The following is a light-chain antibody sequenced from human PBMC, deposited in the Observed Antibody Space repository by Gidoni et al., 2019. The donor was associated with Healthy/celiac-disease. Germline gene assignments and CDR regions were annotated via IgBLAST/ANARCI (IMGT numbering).Light chain of an antibody. CDR3: HQYYSYPPWT. CDR1: QGISSY. J-gene: IGKJ1*01. Sequence: AIRMTQSPSSLSASTGDRVTITCRASQGISSYLAWYQQKPGKAPKLLIYAASTLQSGVPSRFSCSGSGTDFTLTISCLQSEDFATYYCHQYYSYPPWTFGQXTKVEIK. CDR2: AAS. V-gene: IGKV1-8*01.